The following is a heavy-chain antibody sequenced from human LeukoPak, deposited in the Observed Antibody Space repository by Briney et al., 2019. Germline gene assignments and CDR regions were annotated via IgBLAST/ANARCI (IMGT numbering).Heavy chain of an antibody. Sequence: GGSLRLSCAASGFMFSSYWMHWVRQAPGKGLVWVSRINSDGSSTTYADSVKGRFTISRDNAKNSLYLQMNTLRAEDTAVYYCARGLGPTIFYFDYWGQGTLVTVSS. CDR1: GFMFSSYW. CDR2: INSDGSST. D-gene: IGHD1-26*01. V-gene: IGHV3-74*01. J-gene: IGHJ4*02. CDR3: ARGLGPTIFYFDY.